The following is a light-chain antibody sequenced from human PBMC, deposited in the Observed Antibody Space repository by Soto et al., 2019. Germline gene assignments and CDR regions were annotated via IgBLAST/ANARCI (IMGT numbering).Light chain of an antibody. V-gene: IGKV3-20*01. CDR2: RAS. CDR1: QSVSSSF. Sequence: EIVLTQSPDTLSLSPGERVTLSCRASQSVSSSFLAWYQQKPGQAPRLLIYRASSRATGIPDRFTGSGSGTDFTLSIGRLELDDFAVYYCQQFESARLTFGGGAKVEIK. CDR3: QQFESARLT. J-gene: IGKJ4*01.